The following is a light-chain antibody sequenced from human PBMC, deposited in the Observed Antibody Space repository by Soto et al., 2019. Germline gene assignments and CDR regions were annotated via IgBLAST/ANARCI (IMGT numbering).Light chain of an antibody. CDR1: SSDVGGYNY. CDR2: EVS. CDR3: TSYSISNTPPVI. J-gene: IGLJ2*01. V-gene: IGLV2-14*01. Sequence: QSALTQPASVSGSPGQSITISCTGTSSDVGGYNYVSWYQHHPGKAPKLMIHEVSNRPSGVSNRFSGSKSGNTASLTISGLQAEDEADYYCTSYSISNTPPVIFGGGTKLTVL.